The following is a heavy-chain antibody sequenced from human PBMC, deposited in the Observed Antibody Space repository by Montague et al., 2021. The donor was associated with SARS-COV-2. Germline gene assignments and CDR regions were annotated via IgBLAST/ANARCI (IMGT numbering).Heavy chain of an antibody. Sequence: SETLSLTCTVSSGSISNDIYYWGWIRQPPGKGPEWIGGSRYGGTSYYNPSLKSRVTISIDTSKNQCSLKMTAVTAADTAVYFCARHEIQLRFDLWGRGTLVTVSS. D-gene: IGHD1-1*01. CDR1: SGSISNDIYY. V-gene: IGHV4-39*01. CDR2: SRYGGTS. CDR3: ARHEIQLRFDL. J-gene: IGHJ2*01.